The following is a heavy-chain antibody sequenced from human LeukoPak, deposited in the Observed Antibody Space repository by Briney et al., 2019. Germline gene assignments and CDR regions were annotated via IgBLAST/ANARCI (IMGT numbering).Heavy chain of an antibody. CDR1: GGSISTDY. V-gene: IGHV4-59*08. CDR3: AKRGSNTWSDFDY. D-gene: IGHD6-13*01. J-gene: IGHJ4*02. Sequence: SETLSLTCTVSGGSISTDYWSWIRQPPGKGLEWIGYIYYSGITNYNPSLKSRATISVDTSKNQFSLKLSSVTAADTAVYYCAKRGSNTWSDFDYWGQGTLVTVSS. CDR2: IYYSGIT.